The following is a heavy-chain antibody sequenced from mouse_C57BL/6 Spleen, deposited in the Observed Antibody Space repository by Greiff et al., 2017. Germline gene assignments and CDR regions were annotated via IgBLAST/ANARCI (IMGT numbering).Heavy chain of an antibody. Sequence: QVQLKQPGAELVKPGASVKLSCKASGYTFTSYWMHWVKQRPGRGLEWIGRIDPNSGGTKYNEKFKSKATLTVDKPSSTAYMQLSSLTSEDSAVYYCARSEYGSSYWYFDVWGTGTTVTVSS. CDR1: GYTFTSYW. CDR3: ARSEYGSSYWYFDV. V-gene: IGHV1-72*01. CDR2: IDPNSGGT. J-gene: IGHJ1*03. D-gene: IGHD1-1*01.